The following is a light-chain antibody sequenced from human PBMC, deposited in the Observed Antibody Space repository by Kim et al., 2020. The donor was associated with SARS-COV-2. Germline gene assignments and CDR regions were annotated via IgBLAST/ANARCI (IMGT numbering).Light chain of an antibody. CDR2: CAS. CDR3: QWYGSSPLPT. V-gene: IGKV3-20*01. CDR1: QSISSEY. Sequence: EIALTQSPGTVCLSPGDRVTLSCRASQSISSEYLAWYQQKPGQVPRLLIWCASNRAGGTPDMISGSGSGTDFTLTISRLEPEDSAVFYCQWYGSSPLPTLCAWTKVDIK. J-gene: IGKJ4*02.